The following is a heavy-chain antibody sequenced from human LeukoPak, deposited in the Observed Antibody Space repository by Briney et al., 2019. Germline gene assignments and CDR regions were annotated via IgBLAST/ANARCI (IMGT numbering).Heavy chain of an antibody. CDR1: GGSFSGYY. D-gene: IGHD3-22*01. J-gene: IGHJ3*02. V-gene: IGHV4-34*01. Sequence: PSETLSLTCAVYGGSFSGYYWSWIRQPPGKGLEWIGEINHSGSTNYNPSLKSRVTISVDTSKNQFSLKLSSVTAADTAVYYCARRITMIVGASGAFDIWGQGTMVTVSS. CDR2: INHSGST. CDR3: ARRITMIVGASGAFDI.